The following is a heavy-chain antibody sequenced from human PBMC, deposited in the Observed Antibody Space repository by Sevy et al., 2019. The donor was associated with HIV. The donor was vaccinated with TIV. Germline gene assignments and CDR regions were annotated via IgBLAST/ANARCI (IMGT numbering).Heavy chain of an antibody. CDR3: TKTHGGYYFDY. V-gene: IGHV4-59*11. CDR1: GGSINDHY. J-gene: IGHJ4*02. CDR2: FSDSGTT. D-gene: IGHD3-16*01. Sequence: SETLSLTCTISGGSINDHYWSWIRQPPGKGLEWIGYFSDSGTTNYNPSLKSRVTISVETSKNHFSLKLTSVTAADTAIYYCTKTHGGYYFDYWGQGTPVTVSS.